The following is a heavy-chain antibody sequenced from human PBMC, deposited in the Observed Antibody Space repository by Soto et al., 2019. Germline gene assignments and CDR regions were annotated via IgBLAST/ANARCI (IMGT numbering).Heavy chain of an antibody. CDR1: GFTFSSYG. V-gene: IGHV3-30*18. CDR3: AKSGQPAYYYYGVDV. CDR2: ISYDGSNK. J-gene: IGHJ6*02. Sequence: HVQLVESGGGVVQPGRSLRLSCAASGFTFSSYGMHWVRQAPGKGLEWVAVISYDGSNKYYADSVKGRFTISRDNSKNTLYLQMNSLRAEDTAVYYCAKSGQPAYYYYGVDVWGQGTTVTVSS.